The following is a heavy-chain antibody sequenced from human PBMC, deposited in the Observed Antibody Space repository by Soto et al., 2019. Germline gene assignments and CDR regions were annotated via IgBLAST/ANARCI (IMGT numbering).Heavy chain of an antibody. J-gene: IGHJ5*02. Sequence: GESLTLSCKGSEYSFANQWIGWVRQMPGKGLEWVGIISPDTSRTLYSPSLQGQVTISVDKSISTVYLQWNSLKASDTAMYYCTKRLNEVAKPSPWWDPWGQGTMGIVSA. CDR3: TKRLNEVAKPSPWWDP. CDR1: EYSFANQW. CDR2: ISPDTSRT. D-gene: IGHD1-1*01. V-gene: IGHV5-51*01.